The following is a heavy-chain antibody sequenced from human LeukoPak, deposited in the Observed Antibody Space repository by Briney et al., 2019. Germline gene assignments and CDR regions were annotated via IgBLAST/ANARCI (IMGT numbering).Heavy chain of an antibody. Sequence: ASVKVSCKASGYTFTGYYMHWVRQAPGQGLEWMGWINPNSGGTSYAQKFQGRVTMTRDTSISTAYMELSRLRSDDTAVYYCATSNIVVVTATDHDAFDIWGQGTMVAVSS. J-gene: IGHJ3*02. CDR1: GYTFTGYY. CDR2: INPNSGGT. V-gene: IGHV1-2*02. CDR3: ATSNIVVVTATDHDAFDI. D-gene: IGHD2-21*02.